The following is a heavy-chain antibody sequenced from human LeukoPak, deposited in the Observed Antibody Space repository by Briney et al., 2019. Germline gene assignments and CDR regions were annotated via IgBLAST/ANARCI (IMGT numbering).Heavy chain of an antibody. CDR2: ISSSGRTI. CDR3: ARERNGVFDY. CDR1: GFTFSSYE. Sequence: PGGSLRLSCAASGFTFSSYEMNWVRQAPGKGLEWVSYISSSGRTIYNADSVKGRFTISRDNAKNSLYLQMNSLSAEDTAVYYCARERNGVFDYWGQGTLVTVSS. V-gene: IGHV3-48*03. J-gene: IGHJ4*02. D-gene: IGHD3-10*01.